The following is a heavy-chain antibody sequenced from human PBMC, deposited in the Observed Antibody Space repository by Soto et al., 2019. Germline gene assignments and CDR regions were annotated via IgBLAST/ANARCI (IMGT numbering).Heavy chain of an antibody. Sequence: QVQLVQSGAEVKKPGASVKVSCKASGYTFTSYGISWVRQAPGQGLEWMGWISAYNGNTNYAQKLPGRVTMTTDTTTTTVYMELRSLRSDDTAVYYCARAPIITMVRGVIINPDWFDPWGQGTLVTVSS. D-gene: IGHD3-10*01. CDR2: ISAYNGNT. J-gene: IGHJ5*02. CDR3: ARAPIITMVRGVIINPDWFDP. CDR1: GYTFTSYG. V-gene: IGHV1-18*01.